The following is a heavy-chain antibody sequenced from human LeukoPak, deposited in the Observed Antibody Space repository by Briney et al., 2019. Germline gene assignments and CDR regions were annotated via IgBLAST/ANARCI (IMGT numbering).Heavy chain of an antibody. V-gene: IGHV3-9*03. CDR2: ISWNSGSI. D-gene: IGHD6-13*01. Sequence: PGRSLRLSCAASGFTFDDYAMHWVRQAPGKGLEWVSGISWNSGSIGYADSVKGRFTISRDNAKNSLYLQMNSLRAEDMALYYCTKAKSATAAGTRDAFDIWGQGTMVTVSS. CDR3: TKAKSATAAGTRDAFDI. CDR1: GFTFDDYA. J-gene: IGHJ3*02.